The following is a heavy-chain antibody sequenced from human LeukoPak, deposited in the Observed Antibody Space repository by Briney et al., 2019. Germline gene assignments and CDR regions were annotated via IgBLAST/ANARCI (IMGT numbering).Heavy chain of an antibody. CDR2: IHPSGST. CDR3: ARGRDEYKGGNY. Sequence: TSETLSLTCAVFGGSFSGYFLTWILQPPGKGLEWIGEIHPSGSTNYNPSLKSRVTISLDTSKNQFSLKLSSVTAADTAVYYCARGRDEYKGGNYWGQGTLVTVSS. J-gene: IGHJ4*02. CDR1: GGSFSGYF. D-gene: IGHD5-24*01. V-gene: IGHV4-34*01.